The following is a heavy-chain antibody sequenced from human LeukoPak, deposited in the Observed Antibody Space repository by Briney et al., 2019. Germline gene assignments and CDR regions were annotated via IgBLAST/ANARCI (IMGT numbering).Heavy chain of an antibody. CDR2: IIPISGIA. CDR1: GGTFSSYA. J-gene: IGHJ4*02. V-gene: IGHV1-69*04. D-gene: IGHD1-26*01. CDR3: ARERGYSGSYCFDY. Sequence: SVKVSCKASGGTFSSYAISWVRQAPGQGLEWMGRIIPISGIANYAQKFQGRVTITADKSTSTAYMELSSLRSEDTAVYYCARERGYSGSYCFDYWGQGTLVTVSS.